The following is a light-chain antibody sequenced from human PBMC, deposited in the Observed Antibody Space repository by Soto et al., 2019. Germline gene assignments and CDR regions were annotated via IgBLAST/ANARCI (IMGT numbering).Light chain of an antibody. Sequence: DIPMTQSPSTLSASVGDRVTITCRASQNIRCWLAWYQQKPGQAPELLIYSASGLESGVPSRFSGSGSGTEHTLTISSLQPNDFATYYCQEYNGNSGLTFGGGTKVEIK. CDR3: QEYNGNSGLT. CDR2: SAS. CDR1: QNIRCW. J-gene: IGKJ4*01. V-gene: IGKV1-5*03.